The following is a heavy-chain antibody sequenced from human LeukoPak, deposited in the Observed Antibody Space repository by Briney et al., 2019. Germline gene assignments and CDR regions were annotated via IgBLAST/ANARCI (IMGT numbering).Heavy chain of an antibody. CDR3: ARVRPLRYFDWSENYFDY. CDR2: INPNSGGT. V-gene: IGHV1-2*06. Sequence: ASVKVSCKASGYSFTTYAMSWVRQAPGQGLEWMGRINPNSGGTNYAQKFQGRVTMTRDTSISTAYMELSRLRSDDTAVYYCARVRPLRYFDWSENYFDYWGQGTLVAVSS. D-gene: IGHD3-9*01. CDR1: GYSFTTYA. J-gene: IGHJ4*02.